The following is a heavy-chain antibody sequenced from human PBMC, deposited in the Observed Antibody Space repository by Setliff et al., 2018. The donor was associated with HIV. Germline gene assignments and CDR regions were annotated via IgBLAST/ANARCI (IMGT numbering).Heavy chain of an antibody. CDR1: GYPIIEAYY. CDR2: IFRGVTT. J-gene: IGHJ6*03. CDR3: ARADSRRGAGYQYMDV. Sequence: SETLSLTCAVSGYPIIEAYYWLWIRQSPTKGLEYIGIIFRGVTTYYNPSLRSRVALSMDTSKNQFSLRLSSVTAADTAIYYCARADSRRGAGYQYMDVWGNGTTVPSP. V-gene: IGHV4-38-2*01. D-gene: IGHD4-4*01.